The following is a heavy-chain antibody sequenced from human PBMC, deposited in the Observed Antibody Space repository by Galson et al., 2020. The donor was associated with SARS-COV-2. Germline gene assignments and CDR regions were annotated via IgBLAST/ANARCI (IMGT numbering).Heavy chain of an antibody. CDR2: VSSSGNT. J-gene: IGHJ3*02. CDR1: GASVNSSPYY. D-gene: IGHD3-9*01. CDR3: ARELQYFDVLTVYGPAYAFDI. Sequence: ASETLSLTCGVSGASVNSSPYYWGWIRHPPGTGLEWIGSVSSSGNTFHNPSPKSRITIPLVTSKNLFSLILTSVTAADTAVYYCARELQYFDVLTVYGPAYAFDIWGQGAMVTVSA. V-gene: IGHV4-39*07.